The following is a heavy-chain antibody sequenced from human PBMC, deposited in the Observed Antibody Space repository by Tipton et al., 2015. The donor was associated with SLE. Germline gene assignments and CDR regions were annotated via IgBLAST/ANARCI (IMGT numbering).Heavy chain of an antibody. D-gene: IGHD3-16*01. V-gene: IGHV3-9*01. Sequence: SLRPSCATSGFTFDDHAMHWVRLGPEKGLQWVSGISWNSGNIGYAESVKGRFTISRDNAKNSLYLQMNSLRPEDTALYYCTRDIWATSDDAFDMWGQGTMVTVSS. J-gene: IGHJ3*02. CDR1: GFTFDDHA. CDR2: ISWNSGNI. CDR3: TRDIWATSDDAFDM.